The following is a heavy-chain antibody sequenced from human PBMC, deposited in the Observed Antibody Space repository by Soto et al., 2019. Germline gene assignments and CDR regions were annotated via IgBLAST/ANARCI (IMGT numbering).Heavy chain of an antibody. J-gene: IGHJ4*02. Sequence: GGSLRLSCAASGFTFSSYGMHWVRQAPGKGLEWVAVISYDGSNKYYADSVKGRFTISRDNSKNTLYLQMNSLRAEDTAVYYCAKVQYYDFWSGIDYWGQGTLVTVSS. V-gene: IGHV3-30*18. CDR1: GFTFSSYG. CDR3: AKVQYYDFWSGIDY. D-gene: IGHD3-3*01. CDR2: ISYDGSNK.